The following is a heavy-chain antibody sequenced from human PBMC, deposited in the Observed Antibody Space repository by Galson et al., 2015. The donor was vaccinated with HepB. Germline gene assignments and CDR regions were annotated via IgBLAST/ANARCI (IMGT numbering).Heavy chain of an antibody. J-gene: IGHJ4*02. CDR1: GFTFSDFA. Sequence: SLRLSCAASGFTFSDFAMNWVRQAPGKGLQWLSFISSSSRTISYAESVKGRFTISRDNAWNSLYLQMNSLIAEDTAVYYCTKDLGSGYYSTDYWGQGTPVTVSS. V-gene: IGHV3-48*01. CDR2: ISSSSRTI. CDR3: TKDLGSGYYSTDY. D-gene: IGHD3-22*01.